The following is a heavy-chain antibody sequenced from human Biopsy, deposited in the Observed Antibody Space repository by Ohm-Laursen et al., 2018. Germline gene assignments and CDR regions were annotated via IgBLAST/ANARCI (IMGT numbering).Heavy chain of an antibody. V-gene: IGHV1-69*06. CDR3: ARDTELLSIGLDYNFGMVV. CDR2: IIPIFNTP. CDR1: GDRFSNYP. J-gene: IGHJ6*02. D-gene: IGHD1-14*01. Sequence: SVKVSCKVSGDRFSNYPISWVRQAPGQGLEWMGGIIPIFNTPKYAQRSQGRVTITADRSTTTAYMELSSLRSEDTAVYYCARDTELLSIGLDYNFGMVVWGQGTTVTVSS.